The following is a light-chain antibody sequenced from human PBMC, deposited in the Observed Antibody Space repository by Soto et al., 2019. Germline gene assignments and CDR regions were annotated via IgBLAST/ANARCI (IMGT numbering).Light chain of an antibody. J-gene: IGLJ2*01. CDR1: SSDVGGYNY. V-gene: IGLV2-8*01. CDR3: SSYAGSNLL. CDR2: EVS. Sequence: QSVLTQPPSASGSPGQSVTISCTGTSSDVGGYNYVSWYQHHPGKAPKLMIYEVSKRPSGVPDRFSGSKSGNTASLTVSGLQAEDEADYYCSSYAGSNLLFGGGTKVTVL.